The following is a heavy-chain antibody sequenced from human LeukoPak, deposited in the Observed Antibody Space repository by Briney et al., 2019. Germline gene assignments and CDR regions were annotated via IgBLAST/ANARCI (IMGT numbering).Heavy chain of an antibody. D-gene: IGHD3-10*01. CDR2: INHSGST. V-gene: IGHV4-34*01. CDR1: GGSFSGYY. Sequence: SETLSLTCAVYGGSFSGYYWSWIRRPPGKGLEWIGEINHSGSTNYNPSLKSRVTISVDTSKNQFSLKLSSVTAADTAVYYCARVRTMLFPGKYFQHWGQGTLVTVSS. CDR3: ARVRTMLFPGKYFQH. J-gene: IGHJ1*01.